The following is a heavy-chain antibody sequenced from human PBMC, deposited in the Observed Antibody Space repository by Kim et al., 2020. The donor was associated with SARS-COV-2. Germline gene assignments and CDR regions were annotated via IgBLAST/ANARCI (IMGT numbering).Heavy chain of an antibody. Sequence: SETLSLTCAVSGGSISSSNWWSWVRQPPGKGLELIGEIYHSGSTNYNPSLKSRVTISVDKSKNQFSLKLSSVTAADTAVYYCASFGNNYGSGSVDSWGQGTIVTVSS. J-gene: IGHJ3*02. CDR3: ASFGNNYGSGSVDS. D-gene: IGHD3-10*01. CDR2: IYHSGST. V-gene: IGHV4-4*02. CDR1: GGSISSSNW.